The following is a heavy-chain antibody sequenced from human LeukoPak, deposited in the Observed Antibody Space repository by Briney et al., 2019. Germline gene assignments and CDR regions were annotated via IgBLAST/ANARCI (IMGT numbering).Heavy chain of an antibody. D-gene: IGHD2-15*01. J-gene: IGHJ6*03. V-gene: IGHV4-39*07. Sequence: SETLSLTCTVSGGSISSSCYHWGWIRQPPGKGLEWIGSIYYSGSTYYNPSLKSRVTISVDTSKNQFSLKLSSVTAADTAVYYCARVGGLAALAYYYYYYMDVWGKGTTVTVSS. CDR3: ARVGGLAALAYYYYYYMDV. CDR1: GGSISSSCYH. CDR2: IYYSGST.